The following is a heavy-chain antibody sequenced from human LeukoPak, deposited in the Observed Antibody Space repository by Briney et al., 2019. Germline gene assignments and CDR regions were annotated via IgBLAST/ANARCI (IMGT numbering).Heavy chain of an antibody. Sequence: ASETLSHTCTVSGGSISSYYWSWIRQPPGKGLEWIGYIYYSGSTNYNPSLKSRVTISVDTSRNQFSLKLSSVTAADTAVYYCARGPLVGLWGQGTLVTVSS. CDR2: IYYSGST. CDR3: ARGPLVGL. J-gene: IGHJ4*02. CDR1: GGSISSYY. V-gene: IGHV4-59*12.